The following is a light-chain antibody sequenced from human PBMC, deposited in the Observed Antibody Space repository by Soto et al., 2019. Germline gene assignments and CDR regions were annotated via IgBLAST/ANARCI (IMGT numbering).Light chain of an antibody. J-gene: IGKJ1*01. V-gene: IGKV3-20*01. CDR1: QSVSSGY. CDR3: QQDGCSRRT. Sequence: LSLSPGALSLTPGERATLSCRASQSVSSGYLAWYQQKPGQAPRLLIYGASNRATGIPDRFSGSGSGTDFTLTISRLEPEDFAGYYSQQDGCSRRTLGQGSKVDI. CDR2: GAS.